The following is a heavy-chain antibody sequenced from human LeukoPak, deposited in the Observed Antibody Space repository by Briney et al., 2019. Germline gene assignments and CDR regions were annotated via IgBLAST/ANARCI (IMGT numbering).Heavy chain of an antibody. D-gene: IGHD5-24*01. V-gene: IGHV3-23*01. CDR3: AKDDERFDY. CDR2: ISGSGGST. CDR1: GFTFSNYG. Sequence: GGSLRLSCAAPGFTFSNYGMSWVRQAPGKGLEWVSAISGSGGSTYYADSVKGRFTISRDNSKNTLYLQMNSLRAEDTAVYYCAKDDERFDYWGQGTLVTVSS. J-gene: IGHJ4*02.